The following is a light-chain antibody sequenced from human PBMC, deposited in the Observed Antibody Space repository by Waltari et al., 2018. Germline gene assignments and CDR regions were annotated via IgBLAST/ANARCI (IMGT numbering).Light chain of an antibody. CDR1: RNIGHY. CDR3: QQSYASLWS. CDR2: GAT. V-gene: IGKV1-39*01. J-gene: IGKJ1*01. Sequence: IQMTQSPPSLSASIGDTVTITCRASRNIGHYLTWYQQKPGRAPHPLIFGATTLQTGVPSRFSSSGSGTDFTLTITGLQSEDFATYYCQQSYASLWSFGQGTKVDI.